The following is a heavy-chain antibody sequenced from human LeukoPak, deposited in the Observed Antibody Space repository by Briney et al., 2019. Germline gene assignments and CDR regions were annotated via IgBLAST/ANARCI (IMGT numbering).Heavy chain of an antibody. D-gene: IGHD1-26*01. V-gene: IGHV4-61*02. Sequence: SQTLSLTCTVSGGSMSSGSYYWSWIRQPAGKGLEWIGRIYTSGSTNYNPSLKSRVTISVDTSKNQFSLKLSSVTAADTAVYYCAKNGQSGFSFDPWGQGTPVTVSS. J-gene: IGHJ5*02. CDR1: GGSMSSGSYY. CDR2: IYTSGST. CDR3: AKNGQSGFSFDP.